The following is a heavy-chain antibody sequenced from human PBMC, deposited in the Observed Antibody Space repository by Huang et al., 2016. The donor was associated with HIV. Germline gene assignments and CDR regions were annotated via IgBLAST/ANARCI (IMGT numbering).Heavy chain of an antibody. Sequence: QVHLQESGPGLVKPSETLSLICTVSGVSTRTYFWSWIRQRAGKGPECIARMPQSGDTKSNPSLRSRVTMSVDTSKNQLSLRLTSVTAADTAVYYCAREDRNAFDIWGQGIMVIVSS. J-gene: IGHJ3*02. CDR2: MPQSGDT. CDR1: GVSTRTYF. V-gene: IGHV4-4*07. CDR3: AREDRNAFDI.